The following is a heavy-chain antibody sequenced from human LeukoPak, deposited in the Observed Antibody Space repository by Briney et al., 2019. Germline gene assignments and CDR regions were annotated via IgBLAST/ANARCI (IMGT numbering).Heavy chain of an antibody. CDR2: MSPSGSS. V-gene: IGHV4-34*01. J-gene: IGHJ6*03. D-gene: IGHD3-22*01. CDR3: ARGRQDVNMILVVMAGVSYYLDV. Sequence: KPSETLSLTCAVYGGSFSDYYWTWIRQTPGKGLEWIGEMSPSGSSNYNPYLKSRVTISVDTSKNQFSLKLRSVTAADTAVYYCARGRQDVNMILVVMAGVSYYLDVWSKGTTVTVS. CDR1: GGSFSDYY.